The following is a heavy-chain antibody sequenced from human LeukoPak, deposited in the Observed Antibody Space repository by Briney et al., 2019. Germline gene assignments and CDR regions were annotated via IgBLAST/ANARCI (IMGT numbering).Heavy chain of an antibody. J-gene: IGHJ4*02. CDR3: ARDASIHDSSSYYFLW. CDR1: GGTFSRSA. Sequence: SVKVSCKASGGTFSRSAVNWVRQAPGQGLERMGGIIPMFRTANYAQKFRGRVTITADESTSTAYMELNSLRSEDTAVYYCARDASIHDSSSYYFLWWGQGTLVTVSS. D-gene: IGHD3-22*01. CDR2: IIPMFRTA. V-gene: IGHV1-69*13.